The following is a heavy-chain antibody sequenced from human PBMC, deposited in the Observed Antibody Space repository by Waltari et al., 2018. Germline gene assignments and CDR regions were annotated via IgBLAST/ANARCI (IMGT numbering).Heavy chain of an antibody. CDR1: ADTFNMYA. J-gene: IGHJ5*01. CDR3: AREPPGPPGLFDS. CDR2: IVPRLGTT. V-gene: IGHV1-69*06. Sequence: QVHLVQSGAEVRKPGSSVTVSCRASADTFNMYAFHWVRQTPGQRFEWMGGIVPRLGTTNYAQKFQGRVTITADKATSTAYMDLRSLSSLDTAVYFCAREPPGPPGLFDSWGQGTPVTVTS. D-gene: IGHD2-2*01.